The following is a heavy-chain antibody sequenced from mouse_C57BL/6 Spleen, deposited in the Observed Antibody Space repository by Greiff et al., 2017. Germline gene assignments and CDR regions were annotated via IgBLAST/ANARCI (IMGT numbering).Heavy chain of an antibody. V-gene: IGHV14-1*01. Sequence: VHVKQSGAELVRPGASVKLSCTASGFNIKDYYMHWVKQRPEQGLEWIGRIDPEDGDTEYAPKFQGKATMTADTSSNTAYLQLSSLTSEDTAVYYCTTWLPGAMDYWGQGTSVTVSS. CDR2: IDPEDGDT. CDR1: GFNIKDYY. D-gene: IGHD2-2*01. CDR3: TTWLPGAMDY. J-gene: IGHJ4*01.